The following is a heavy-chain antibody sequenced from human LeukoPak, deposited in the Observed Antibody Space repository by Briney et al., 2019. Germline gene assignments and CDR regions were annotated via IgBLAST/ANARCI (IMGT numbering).Heavy chain of an antibody. CDR2: VYTTGST. CDR1: GDSISSGSYY. D-gene: IGHD1-7*01. Sequence: SQTLSPTCTVSGDSISSGSYYWTWIRQPAGKGLEWIGRVYTTGSTSYNPSLKSRVTISLDTSENQFSLKLNSVTAADTAVYYCARAAGISGTTHWGQGTLVTVSS. J-gene: IGHJ4*02. CDR3: ARAAGISGTTH. V-gene: IGHV4-61*02.